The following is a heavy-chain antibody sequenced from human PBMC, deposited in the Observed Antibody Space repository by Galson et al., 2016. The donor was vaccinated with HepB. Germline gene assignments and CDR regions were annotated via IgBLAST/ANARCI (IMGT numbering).Heavy chain of an antibody. J-gene: IGHJ4*02. CDR3: ARGPYGDYMRYFDN. D-gene: IGHD4-17*01. CDR1: GFTFDDYG. Sequence: LRLSCAASGFTFDDYGMGWVRQVPGKGLEWVSGINWNGASTHYADSVKGRFTISRDNAKNSLYLQMNSLRADDTALYHCARGPYGDYMRYFDNWGQGTLVTVSS. V-gene: IGHV3-20*01. CDR2: INWNGAST.